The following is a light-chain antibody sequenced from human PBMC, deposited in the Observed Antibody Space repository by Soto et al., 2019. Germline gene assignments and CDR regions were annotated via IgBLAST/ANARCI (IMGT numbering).Light chain of an antibody. Sequence: QSVLTQPPSASGTPGQWVPFSCSGSSSNIGSNTVTWYQQLPGTAPKLLIYNNNQRPSGVPDRFSGSKSGTTASLAISGLQSEDEADYYCSSFAGTNSFVFGTGT. CDR3: SSFAGTNSFV. J-gene: IGLJ1*01. CDR1: SSNIGSNT. V-gene: IGLV1-44*01. CDR2: NNN.